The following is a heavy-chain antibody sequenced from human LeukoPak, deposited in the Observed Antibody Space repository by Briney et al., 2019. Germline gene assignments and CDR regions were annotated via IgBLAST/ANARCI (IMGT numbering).Heavy chain of an antibody. CDR2: TKSKSDGGTT. V-gene: IGHV3-15*01. D-gene: IGHD5-18*01. CDR3: TTKIQLWPLDY. Sequence: GGSLRLSCAASEFTFSYAWMSWVRQAPGKGLEWVGRTKSKSDGGTTDYAAPVKGRFTISRDDSKNTLYLQMSSLKTEDTAVYYCTTKIQLWPLDYWGQGTLVTVSS. CDR1: EFTFSYAW. J-gene: IGHJ4*02.